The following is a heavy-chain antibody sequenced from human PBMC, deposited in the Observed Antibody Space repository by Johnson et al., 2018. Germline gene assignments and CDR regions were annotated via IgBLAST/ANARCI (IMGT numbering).Heavy chain of an antibody. J-gene: IGHJ1*01. CDR1: GYSFTSYW. CDR2: IYPGHSDS. D-gene: IGHD6-13*01. Sequence: VQLVQSEAEVKKPGESLKISCKGSGYSFTSYWIAWVRQMPGKGLEWMGIIYPGHSDSRYSSSFQGQVTISADKSISTAYLQWSSLKPSDTAVYYCATALAAVCLAEYYQHWGQGTLVSVSS. V-gene: IGHV5-51*03. CDR3: ATALAAVCLAEYYQH.